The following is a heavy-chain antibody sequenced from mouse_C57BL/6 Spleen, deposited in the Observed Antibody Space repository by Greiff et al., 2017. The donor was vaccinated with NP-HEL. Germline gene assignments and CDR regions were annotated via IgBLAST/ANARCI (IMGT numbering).Heavy chain of an antibody. CDR1: GYAFSSSW. J-gene: IGHJ1*03. V-gene: IGHV1-82*01. Sequence: VQLQQSGPELVKPGASVKISCKASGYAFSSSWMNWVKQRPGKGLEWIGRIYPGDGDTNYNGKFKGKATLTADKSSSTAYMQLSSLTSEDSAVYFCARAGYDYDYWYFDVWGTGTTVTVSS. CDR2: IYPGDGDT. CDR3: ARAGYDYDYWYFDV. D-gene: IGHD2-4*01.